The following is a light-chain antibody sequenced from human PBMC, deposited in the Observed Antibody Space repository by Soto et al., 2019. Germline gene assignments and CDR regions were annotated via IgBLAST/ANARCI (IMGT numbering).Light chain of an antibody. CDR1: QGVTTS. J-gene: IGKJ4*01. V-gene: IGKV3-15*01. CDR3: QQYNNCPLT. Sequence: EIVMTQSPATLSLSPGERATLSCRASQGVTTSLAWYQQKPGRAPRLLLHGASTRATGILARFSGRGSGTEFTLPISSPPSEDFAVYYCQQYNNCPLTFGGGTKVEIK. CDR2: GAS.